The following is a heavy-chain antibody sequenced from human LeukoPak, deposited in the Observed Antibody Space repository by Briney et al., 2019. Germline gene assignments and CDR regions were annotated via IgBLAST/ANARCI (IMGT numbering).Heavy chain of an antibody. Sequence: GGSLRLSCAASGFTFSSYNMNWIRQAPGKGLEWVSSISSSTSYIYYADSVKGRFTISKDNAKNSLYLQMNSLRAEDTAVYYCARAGGSTVSHSDYWGQGTLVTVSS. CDR2: ISSSTSYI. V-gene: IGHV3-21*01. D-gene: IGHD4-17*01. CDR3: ARAGGSTVSHSDY. CDR1: GFTFSSYN. J-gene: IGHJ4*02.